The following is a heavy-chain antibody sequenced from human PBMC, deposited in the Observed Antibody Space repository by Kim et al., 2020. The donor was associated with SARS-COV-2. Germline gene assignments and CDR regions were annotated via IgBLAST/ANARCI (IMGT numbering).Heavy chain of an antibody. D-gene: IGHD2-8*02. J-gene: IGHJ6*02. V-gene: IGHV3-74*01. CDR1: GFTFSSYW. CDR3: ARDRAYLGYCTGGVCIRDYYYGMDV. CDR2: INSDGSST. Sequence: GGSLRLSCAASGFTFSSYWMHWVRQAPGKGLVWVSRINSDGSSTSYADSVKGRFTISRDNAKNTLYLQMNSLRAEDTAVYYCARDRAYLGYCTGGVCIRDYYYGMDVWGQGTTVTVSS.